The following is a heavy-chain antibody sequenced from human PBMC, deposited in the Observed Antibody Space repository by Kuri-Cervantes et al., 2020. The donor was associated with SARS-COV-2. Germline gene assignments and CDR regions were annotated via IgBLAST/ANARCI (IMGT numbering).Heavy chain of an antibody. CDR1: GFTFDDYA. CDR2: ISWNGGSI. J-gene: IGHJ4*02. D-gene: IGHD2-2*02. CDR3: AKDIDTASVVVPAAINFDY. Sequence: LSLTCAASGFTFDDYAMHWVRQAPGKGLEWVSGISWNGGSIGYADSVKGRFTISRDNAKNSLYLQMNSLRAEDTALYYCAKDIDTASVVVPAAINFDYWGQGTLVTVSS. V-gene: IGHV3-9*01.